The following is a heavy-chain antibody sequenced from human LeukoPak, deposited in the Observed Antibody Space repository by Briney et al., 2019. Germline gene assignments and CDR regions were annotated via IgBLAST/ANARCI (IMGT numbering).Heavy chain of an antibody. D-gene: IGHD2-21*02. CDR1: GGSISSSSYY. Sequence: PSETLSLTCTVSGGSISSSSYYWGWIRQPPGKGLEWIGSIYYSGSTYYNPSLRSRVTISVDTSKNQFSLKLSSVTAADTAVYYCARDSFVVVTAIPNWFGPWGQGTLVTVSS. CDR2: IYYSGST. CDR3: ARDSFVVVTAIPNWFGP. V-gene: IGHV4-39*07. J-gene: IGHJ5*02.